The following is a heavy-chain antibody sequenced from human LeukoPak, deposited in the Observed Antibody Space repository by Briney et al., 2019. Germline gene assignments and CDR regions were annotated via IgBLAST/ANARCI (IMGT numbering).Heavy chain of an antibody. D-gene: IGHD4-17*01. CDR2: IDPSDSYT. J-gene: IGHJ4*02. Sequence: GESLKISCKGSGYSFSNHWIGWVRQMPGKGLEWMGRIDPSDSYTNYSPSFQGHVTISADKSISTAYLQWSSLKASDTAMYYCARQFYYGDYTRGGDYWGQGTLVTVSS. CDR3: ARQFYYGDYTRGGDY. V-gene: IGHV5-10-1*01. CDR1: GYSFSNHW.